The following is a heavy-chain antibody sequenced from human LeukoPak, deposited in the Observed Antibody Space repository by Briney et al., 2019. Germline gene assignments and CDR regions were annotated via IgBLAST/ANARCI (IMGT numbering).Heavy chain of an antibody. CDR1: GYTFTSYG. CDR2: ISAYNGNT. CDR3: ARSPRTYYYETIRY. V-gene: IGHV1-18*01. D-gene: IGHD3-22*01. Sequence: GASVKVPCKASGYTFTSYGISWVRQAPGQGLEWMGWISAYNGNTNYAQKLQGRVTMTTDTSTSTAYMELRSLRSDDTAVCYCARSPRTYYYETIRYWGQGTLVTVSS. J-gene: IGHJ4*02.